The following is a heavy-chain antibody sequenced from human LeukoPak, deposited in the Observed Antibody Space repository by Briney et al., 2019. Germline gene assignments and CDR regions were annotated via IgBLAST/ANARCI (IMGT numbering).Heavy chain of an antibody. D-gene: IGHD6-19*01. V-gene: IGHV4-34*01. Sequence: PSETLSLTCAVYGGSFSGYYWSWIRQPPGKGLEWIGEINHSGGTNYNPSLKSRVTISVDTSKNQFSLKLSSVTAADTAVYYCARETVAGTKWGQGTLVTVSS. CDR3: ARETVAGTK. CDR1: GGSFSGYY. J-gene: IGHJ4*02. CDR2: INHSGGT.